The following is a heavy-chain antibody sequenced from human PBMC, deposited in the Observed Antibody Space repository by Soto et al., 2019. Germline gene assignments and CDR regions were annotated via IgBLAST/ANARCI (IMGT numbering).Heavy chain of an antibody. CDR1: GYAFTSYN. Sequence: ASVKVSSKASGYAFTSYNMQWVRQAPGQGLEWVGMINPSGGSTTYAQRFQGRVTMTRDTPTSTAYMELRSLRSDDTAVYYCARIKDCSGGSCYSNWFDPWGQGTLVTVSS. D-gene: IGHD2-15*01. CDR3: ARIKDCSGGSCYSNWFDP. CDR2: INPSGGST. V-gene: IGHV1-46*01. J-gene: IGHJ5*02.